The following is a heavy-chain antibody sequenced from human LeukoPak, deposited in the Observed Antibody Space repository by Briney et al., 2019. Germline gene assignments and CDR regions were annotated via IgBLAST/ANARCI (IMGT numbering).Heavy chain of an antibody. CDR3: ARGAVTATRKQYYYYMDV. V-gene: IGHV1-8*01. Sequence: ASVKVSCKASGYTFTSYDINWVRQATGQGLEWMGWMNPNSGNIGFAQKFQGRVTITADESTSTAYMELSSLRSEDTAVYYCARGAVTATRKQYYYYMDVWGKGTTVTISS. J-gene: IGHJ6*03. CDR2: MNPNSGNI. D-gene: IGHD2-21*02. CDR1: GYTFTSYD.